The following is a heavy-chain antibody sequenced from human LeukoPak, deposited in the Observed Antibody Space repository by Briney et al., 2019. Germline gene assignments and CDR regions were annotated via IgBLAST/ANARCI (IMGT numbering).Heavy chain of an antibody. V-gene: IGHV1-24*01. D-gene: IGHD4-17*01. CDR3: ATDLAEYGDYGFPNDY. CDR2: FDPEDGET. Sequence: GASVTVSCKVSGYTLTELSMHWVRQAPGKGLEWMGGFDPEDGETIYAQKFQGRVTMTEDTSTDTAYMELSSLRSEDTAVYYCATDLAEYGDYGFPNDYWGQGTLVTVSS. CDR1: GYTLTELS. J-gene: IGHJ4*02.